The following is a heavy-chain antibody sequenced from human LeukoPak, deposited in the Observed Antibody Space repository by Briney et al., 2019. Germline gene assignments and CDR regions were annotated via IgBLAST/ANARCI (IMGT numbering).Heavy chain of an antibody. CDR3: TRDAS. J-gene: IGHJ5*02. CDR1: GFPFSSYW. Sequence: QTGGPLRLSCEGSGFPFSSYWMGWAPQAPGKGLEWVASIKPDGSETSYVDSVRGRFTISRDNPKSSLYLQMNSLTAEDTAVYHCTRDASWGQGTLVTVSS. CDR2: IKPDGSET. V-gene: IGHV3-7*01.